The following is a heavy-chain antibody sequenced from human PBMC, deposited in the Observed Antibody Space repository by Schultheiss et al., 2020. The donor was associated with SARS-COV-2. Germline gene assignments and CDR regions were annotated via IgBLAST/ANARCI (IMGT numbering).Heavy chain of an antibody. D-gene: IGHD2-15*01. V-gene: IGHV3-23*01. CDR3: TKASHYCGGGTCYLTAFDY. CDR1: GFTFSSYA. Sequence: GGSLRLSCAASGFTFSSYAMSWVRQAPGKGLEWVSAISGSGDNTYYADSVKGRFTISRDNSKTTLYLQMNRLRSEDTALYYCTKASHYCGGGTCYLTAFDYWAQGTLVTVSS. CDR2: ISGSGDNT. J-gene: IGHJ4*02.